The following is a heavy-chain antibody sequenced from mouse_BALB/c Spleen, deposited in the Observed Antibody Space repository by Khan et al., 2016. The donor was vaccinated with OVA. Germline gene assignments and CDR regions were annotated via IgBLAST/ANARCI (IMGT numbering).Heavy chain of an antibody. CDR3: ARDVTRYNYAMDY. J-gene: IGHJ4*01. D-gene: IGHD1-1*01. V-gene: IGHV3-2*02. CDR1: GYSITSDYA. Sequence: VQLKESGPGLVKPSQSLSLTCTVTGYSITSDYAWNWIRQFPGNTLEWMGYISYSGSTNYNPSLKSRISITRDTSKNQFILQLNSVTTEDTATSYCARDVTRYNYAMDYWGQGTPVTVSA. CDR2: ISYSGST.